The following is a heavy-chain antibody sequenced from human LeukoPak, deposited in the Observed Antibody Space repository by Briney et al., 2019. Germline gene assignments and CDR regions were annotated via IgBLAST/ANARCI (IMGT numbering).Heavy chain of an antibody. Sequence: PSETLSLTCAVYGGSFSGYYWSWIRQPPGKGLEWIGEINHSGSTNYNPSLKSRVTISVDTSKDQFSLKLSSVTAADTAVYYCARGFILTGAFDIWGQGTMVTVSS. D-gene: IGHD3-9*01. V-gene: IGHV4-34*01. CDR2: INHSGST. CDR1: GGSFSGYY. J-gene: IGHJ3*02. CDR3: ARGFILTGAFDI.